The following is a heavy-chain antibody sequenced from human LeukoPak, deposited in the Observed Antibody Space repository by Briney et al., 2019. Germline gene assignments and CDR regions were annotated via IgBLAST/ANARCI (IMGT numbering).Heavy chain of an antibody. CDR3: AKHRSGIAASGSNY. CDR1: GFTFSSYA. J-gene: IGHJ4*02. Sequence: PGRSLRLSCAAFGFTFSSYAMSWVRQAPGKGLEWVSVSVISGSGGGSGGSTYYADSVKGRFTISRDDSKNTLYLQMNNLRVEDTAVYYCAKHRSGIAASGSNYWGQGTLVSVSS. V-gene: IGHV3-23*01. D-gene: IGHD6-13*01. CDR2: ISGSGGGSGGST.